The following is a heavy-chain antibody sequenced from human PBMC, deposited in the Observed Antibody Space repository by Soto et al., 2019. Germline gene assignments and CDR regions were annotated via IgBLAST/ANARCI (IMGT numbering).Heavy chain of an antibody. V-gene: IGHV3-11*01. J-gene: IGHJ6*03. D-gene: IGHD6-13*01. CDR2: ISTSGSTK. Sequence: QVQLVESGGGLVKPGGYLRISCAASGFNFRDYYMSWIRQAPGKGLEWVSYISTSGSTKYYADSVKGRFTISRDNTKNSLYLQMDSLRAEDTAVYFCARARSSWSDYYYYMDVWGKGTTVTVSS. CDR1: GFNFRDYY. CDR3: ARARSSWSDYYYYMDV.